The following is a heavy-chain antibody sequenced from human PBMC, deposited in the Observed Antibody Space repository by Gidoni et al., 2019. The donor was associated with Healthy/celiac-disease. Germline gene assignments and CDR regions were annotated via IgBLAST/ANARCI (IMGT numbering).Heavy chain of an antibody. CDR1: GGSIGSYY. J-gene: IGHJ3*02. V-gene: IGHV4-59*01. D-gene: IGHD6-13*01. CDR3: ARDSSDSSSWYGDAFDI. CDR2: IYYSGST. Sequence: QVQLQESGPGLVKPSETLSFPCTVSGGSIGSYYWSWFRQPPGKGLEWIGYIYYSGSTNYNPSLKSRVTISVDTSKNQFSLKLSSVTAADTAVYYCARDSSDSSSWYGDAFDIWGQGTMVTVSS.